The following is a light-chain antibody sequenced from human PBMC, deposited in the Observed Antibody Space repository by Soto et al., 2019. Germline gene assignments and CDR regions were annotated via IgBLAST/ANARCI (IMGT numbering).Light chain of an antibody. CDR3: CSLTTSHTYV. CDR1: HSDIGHYDY. V-gene: IGLV2-11*01. J-gene: IGLJ1*01. CDR2: HVT. Sequence: QAVMAQPRSVAGSPGQSGTIACTGTHSDIGHYDYVSWYQQHPGKAPKLMIYHVTYRPSGVSNRYSGSKSGNSASLTISGLQADDEADYYCCSLTTSHTYVFGSGTKVTV.